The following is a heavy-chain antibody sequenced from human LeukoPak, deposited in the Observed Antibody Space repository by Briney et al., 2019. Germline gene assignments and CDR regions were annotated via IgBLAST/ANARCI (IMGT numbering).Heavy chain of an antibody. V-gene: IGHV1-24*01. CDR3: ATDLPVGATTAEYFQH. Sequence: ASVKVSCKVSGYTLTELSMHWVRQAPGKGLEWMGGFDPEDGETIYAQKFQGRVTMTEDTSTDTAYMELSSLRSEDTAVYYCATDLPVGATTAEYFQHWGQGTLVTVPS. J-gene: IGHJ1*01. D-gene: IGHD1-26*01. CDR1: GYTLTELS. CDR2: FDPEDGET.